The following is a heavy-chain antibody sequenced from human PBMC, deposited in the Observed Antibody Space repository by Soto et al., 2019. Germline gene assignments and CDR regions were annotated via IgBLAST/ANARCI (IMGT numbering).Heavy chain of an antibody. CDR2: IYPGDSDT. Sequence: GESLKISCKGSGYSFTSYWIGWVRQMPGKGLEWMGIIYPGDSDTRYSPSFQGQVTISADKSISTAYLQWSSLKASDTAMYYCARPITILGVGDYFDYWGQGTLVTVSS. D-gene: IGHD3-3*01. V-gene: IGHV5-51*01. CDR3: ARPITILGVGDYFDY. J-gene: IGHJ4*02. CDR1: GYSFTSYW.